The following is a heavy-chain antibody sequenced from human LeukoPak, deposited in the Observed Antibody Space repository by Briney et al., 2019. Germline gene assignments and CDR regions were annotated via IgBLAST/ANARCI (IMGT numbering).Heavy chain of an antibody. J-gene: IGHJ4*02. CDR2: INSDGSST. CDR1: GFTFSSYW. Sequence: TGGSLRLSCAASGFTFSSYWMHWVRQAPGKGLVWVSRINSDGSSTSYADSVKGRFTISRDNAKNTLYLQMNSLRAEDTAVYYCARMGIAVAATADWGQGTLVTVSS. D-gene: IGHD6-19*01. CDR3: ARMGIAVAATAD. V-gene: IGHV3-74*01.